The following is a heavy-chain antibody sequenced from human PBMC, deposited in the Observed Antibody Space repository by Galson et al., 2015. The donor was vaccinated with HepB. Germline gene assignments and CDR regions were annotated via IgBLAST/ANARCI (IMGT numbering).Heavy chain of an antibody. CDR2: IYYSGST. J-gene: IGHJ4*02. CDR3: AREVVAATNYFDY. V-gene: IGHV4-31*03. D-gene: IGHD2-15*01. Sequence: TLSLTCTVSGGSISSGGYYWSWIRQHPGKGLEWIGYIYYSGSTYYNPSLKSRVTISVDTSKNQFSLKLSSVTAADTAVYYCAREVVAATNYFDYWGQGTLVTVSS. CDR1: GGSISSGGYY.